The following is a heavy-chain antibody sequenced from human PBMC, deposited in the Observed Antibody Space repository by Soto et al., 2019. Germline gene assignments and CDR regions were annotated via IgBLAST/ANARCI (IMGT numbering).Heavy chain of an antibody. CDR2: IVVGSGNT. CDR3: AVEWFGALNDAFDI. D-gene: IGHD3-10*01. V-gene: IGHV1-58*01. CDR1: GFTFTSSA. J-gene: IGHJ3*02. Sequence: QMQLVQSGPEVKKPGTSVKVSCKASGFTFTSSAVQWVRQARGQRLEWIGWIVVGSGNTNYAQKFQERVTISRDMSTSTAYMGLSSLRSEDTAVYYCAVEWFGALNDAFDIWGQGTMVTVSS.